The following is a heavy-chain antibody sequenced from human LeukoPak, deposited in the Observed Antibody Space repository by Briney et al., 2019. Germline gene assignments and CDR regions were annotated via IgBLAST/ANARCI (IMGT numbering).Heavy chain of an antibody. CDR3: AKTYRARGYTYGYFDS. CDR2: IYTSGST. V-gene: IGHV4-4*07. J-gene: IGHJ4*02. Sequence: SETLSLTCTVSGGSISSYYWSWIRQPAGKALEWIGRIYTSGSTNYNPSLKSRVTMSVDTSKNQLSLKLSSVTAADTAVYYCAKTYRARGYTYGYFDSWGQGTLVTVSS. CDR1: GGSISSYY. D-gene: IGHD5-18*01.